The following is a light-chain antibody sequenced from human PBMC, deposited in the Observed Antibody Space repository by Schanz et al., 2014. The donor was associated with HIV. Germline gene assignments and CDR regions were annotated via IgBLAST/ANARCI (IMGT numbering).Light chain of an antibody. V-gene: IGLV1-47*02. CDR1: SSNIGSNY. J-gene: IGLJ2*01. Sequence: QSVLTQPPSASGTPGQRVTILCSGSSSNIGSNYANWYQHLPGTAPKLLIYATYQRPSGVPDRFSGSGSATSASLAISGLRSEDEADYYCAAWDDSVTGSFRGGTKLTVL. CDR3: AAWDDSVTGS. CDR2: ATY.